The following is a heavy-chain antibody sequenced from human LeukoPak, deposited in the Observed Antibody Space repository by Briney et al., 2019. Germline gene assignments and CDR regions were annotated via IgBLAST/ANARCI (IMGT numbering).Heavy chain of an antibody. D-gene: IGHD5/OR15-5a*01. J-gene: IGHJ5*02. V-gene: IGHV4-39*01. Sequence: SETLSLTCTVSGGSISSNTYYRGWIRRPPGKGLEWIGNINYSGSIYYNPSLKSRVTISVDTSKNQFSLNLSSLTAADTAVYYCATSDTVSTYNWFDPWGQGTLVTVPS. CDR3: ATSDTVSTYNWFDP. CDR1: GGSISSNTYY. CDR2: INYSGSI.